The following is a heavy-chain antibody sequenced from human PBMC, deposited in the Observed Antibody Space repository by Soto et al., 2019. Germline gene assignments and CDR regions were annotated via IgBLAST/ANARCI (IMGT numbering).Heavy chain of an antibody. Sequence: HPGGSLRLSCAASGFTFSSYGMHWVRQAPGKGLEWVAVISYDGSNKYYADSVKGRFTISRDNSKNTLYLQMNSLRAEDTAVYYCAKGSTPDYGDYPRGGYFDYWGQGTLVTVSS. CDR2: ISYDGSNK. CDR1: GFTFSSYG. J-gene: IGHJ4*02. V-gene: IGHV3-30*18. D-gene: IGHD4-17*01. CDR3: AKGSTPDYGDYPRGGYFDY.